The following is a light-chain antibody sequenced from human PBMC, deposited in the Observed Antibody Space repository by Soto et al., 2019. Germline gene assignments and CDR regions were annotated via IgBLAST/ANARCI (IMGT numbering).Light chain of an antibody. J-gene: IGKJ1*01. V-gene: IGKV3-20*01. Sequence: EIVLTQSPGTLSLSPGERATLSCRASQSVTSNYLAWYQHKPGLAPRFLIYGASTRAGGIPDRFSGSGSGTDFTLTISRLEPEDFAVYYCLQYGTSPHRTFGQGTKVEFK. CDR2: GAS. CDR1: QSVTSNY. CDR3: LQYGTSPHRT.